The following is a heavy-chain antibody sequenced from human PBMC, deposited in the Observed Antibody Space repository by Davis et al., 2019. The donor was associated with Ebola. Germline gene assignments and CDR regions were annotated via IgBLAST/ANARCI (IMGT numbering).Heavy chain of an antibody. D-gene: IGHD3-22*01. CDR3: AKEGDYYDSSDYYYVGYYYYGMDV. J-gene: IGHJ6*02. Sequence: PGGSLRLSCAASGFTFSSYAMSWVRQAPGKGLEWVSAISGSGGSTYYADSVKGRFTISRDNSKNTLYLQMNSLRAEDTAVYYCAKEGDYYDSSDYYYVGYYYYGMDVWGQGTTVTVSS. CDR1: GFTFSSYA. CDR2: ISGSGGST. V-gene: IGHV3-23*01.